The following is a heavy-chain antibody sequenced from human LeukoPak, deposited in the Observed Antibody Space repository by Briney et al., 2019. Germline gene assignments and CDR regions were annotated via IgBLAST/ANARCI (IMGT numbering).Heavy chain of an antibody. CDR1: GFTFSTYG. CDR3: LVTTRSRGFDY. V-gene: IGHV3-48*04. D-gene: IGHD1/OR15-1a*01. Sequence: GGSLRLSCAASGFTFSTYGMQWVRQVPGKGLEWVSYISGSSDSIKYAESVKGRFTNSRDNPKNSVYLQMSSLRAEDTAVYYCLVTTRSRGFDYWGQGTLVTVSS. CDR2: ISGSSDSI. J-gene: IGHJ4*02.